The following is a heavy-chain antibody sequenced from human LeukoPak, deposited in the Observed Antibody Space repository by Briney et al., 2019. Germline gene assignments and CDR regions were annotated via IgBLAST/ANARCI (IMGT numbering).Heavy chain of an antibody. CDR2: IYTSGST. V-gene: IGHV4-4*07. CDR1: GGSISSYY. J-gene: IGHJ6*02. CDR3: ARVGGYYYGSGRPYYYYGMDV. Sequence: SETLSLTCTVSGGSISSYYWSWIRQPAGKGLEWIWRIYTSGSTNYNPSLKSRVTMSVDTSKNQFSLKLSSVTAADTAVYYCARVGGYYYGSGRPYYYYGMDVWGQGTTVTVSS. D-gene: IGHD3-10*01.